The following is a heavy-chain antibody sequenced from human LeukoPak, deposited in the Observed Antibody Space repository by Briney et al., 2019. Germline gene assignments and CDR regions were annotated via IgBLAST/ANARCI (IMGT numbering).Heavy chain of an antibody. D-gene: IGHD4-11*01. CDR2: IYYSGST. V-gene: IGHV4-59*01. Sequence: SETLSLTCTVSGGSISSYYWSWTRQPPGKGLEWIGYIYYSGSTNYNPSLKSRVTISVDTSKNQFSLKLSSVTAAETAVYYCARVGNYGYYYYMDVWGKGTTVTVSS. CDR3: ARVGNYGYYYYMDV. J-gene: IGHJ6*03. CDR1: GGSISSYY.